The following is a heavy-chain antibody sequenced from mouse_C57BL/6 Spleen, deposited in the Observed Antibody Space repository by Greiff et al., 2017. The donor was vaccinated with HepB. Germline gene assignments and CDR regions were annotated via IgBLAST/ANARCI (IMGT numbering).Heavy chain of an antibody. CDR1: GYTFTDYN. V-gene: IGHV1-18*01. J-gene: IGHJ1*03. CDR2: INPNNGGT. D-gene: IGHD2-5*01. CDR3: ARTHSNYVSDWYFDV. Sequence: EVQLQQSGPELVKPGASVKIPCKASGYTFTDYNMDWVKQSHGKSLEWIGDINPNNGGTIYNQKFKGKATLTVDKSSSTAYMELRSLTSEDTAVYYCARTHSNYVSDWYFDVWGTGTTVTVSS.